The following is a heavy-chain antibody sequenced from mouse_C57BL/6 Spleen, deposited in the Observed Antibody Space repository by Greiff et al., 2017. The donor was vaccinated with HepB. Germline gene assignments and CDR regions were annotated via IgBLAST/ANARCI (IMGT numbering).Heavy chain of an antibody. CDR3: TGDGYYNYAMDY. D-gene: IGHD2-3*01. V-gene: IGHV1-15*01. Sequence: QVQLKQSGAELVRPGASVTLSCKASGYTFTDYEMHWVKQTPVHGLEWIGAIDPETGGTAYNQKFKGKAILTADKSSSTAYMELRSLTSEDSAVYYCTGDGYYNYAMDYWGQGTSVTVSS. CDR2: IDPETGGT. CDR1: GYTFTDYE. J-gene: IGHJ4*01.